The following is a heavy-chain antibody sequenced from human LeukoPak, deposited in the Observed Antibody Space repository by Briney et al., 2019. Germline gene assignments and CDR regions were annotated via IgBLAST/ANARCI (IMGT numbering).Heavy chain of an antibody. CDR2: IYTSGST. D-gene: IGHD3-22*01. CDR3: ARLGRGYYYDSSGYPDY. Sequence: SETLSLTCTVSGGSISSYYWSWIRQPPGKGLEWIGYIYTSGSTNYNPSLKSRVTISVDTSKNHFSPKLSSVTAADTAVYYCARLGRGYYYDSSGYPDYWGQGTLVTVSS. CDR1: GGSISSYY. J-gene: IGHJ4*02. V-gene: IGHV4-4*09.